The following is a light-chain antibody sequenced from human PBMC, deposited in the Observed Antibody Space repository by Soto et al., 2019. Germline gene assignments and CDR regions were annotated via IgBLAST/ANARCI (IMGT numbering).Light chain of an antibody. CDR2: GAS. J-gene: IGKJ5*01. V-gene: IGKV3D-15*01. CDR1: QSVDSN. CDR3: QQYNNWPIT. Sequence: EIVLTQSPATLSLSPGERATLSCRASQSVDSNYLAWYQQKPGQGPRILIFGASGRATGIPARFSGSGSGTEFTLTISSLQSEDFAVYYCQQYNNWPITFGQGTRLEIK.